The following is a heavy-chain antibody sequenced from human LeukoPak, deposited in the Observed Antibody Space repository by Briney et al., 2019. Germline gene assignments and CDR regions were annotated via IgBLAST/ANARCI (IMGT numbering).Heavy chain of an antibody. J-gene: IGHJ5*02. D-gene: IGHD2-15*01. CDR3: AKGGKVVVVPDWFDP. CDR1: GFTFSSYG. Sequence: GRSLRLSCAASGFTFSSYGMHWVRQAPGKGLEWVAVISYDGSNKYYADSVKGRFTISRDNSKNTLYLQMNSLRAEDTAVYYCAKGGKVVVVPDWFDPWGQGTLVTVSS. CDR2: ISYDGSNK. V-gene: IGHV3-30*18.